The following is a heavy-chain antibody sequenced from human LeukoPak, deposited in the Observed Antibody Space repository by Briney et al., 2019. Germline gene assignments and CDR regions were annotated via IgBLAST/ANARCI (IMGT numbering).Heavy chain of an antibody. CDR2: ISSSTTYI. Sequence: GGSLRLSCAASGFTFSTYSMNWVRQAPGKGLEWVSYISSSTTYIYYADSVKGRFTISRDNAKNSLYLQMNSLRAEDTSVYYCARDRAYCSGGSCYSNAFDIWGQGTMVTVSS. CDR1: GFTFSTYS. CDR3: ARDRAYCSGGSCYSNAFDI. J-gene: IGHJ3*02. D-gene: IGHD2-15*01. V-gene: IGHV3-21*01.